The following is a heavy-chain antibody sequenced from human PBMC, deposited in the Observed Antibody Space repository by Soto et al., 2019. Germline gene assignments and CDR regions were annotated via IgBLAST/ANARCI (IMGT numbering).Heavy chain of an antibody. CDR1: GGSISSSSYY. Sequence: SETLSLTCTVSGGSISSSSYYWGWIRQPPGKGLEWIGSIYYSGSTYYNPSLKSRVTISVDTSKNQFSLKLSYVTAADTAVYYCARQPSRGVSRYFDWFRSDAFDIWGQGTMVS. CDR2: IYYSGST. J-gene: IGHJ3*02. V-gene: IGHV4-39*01. CDR3: ARQPSRGVSRYFDWFRSDAFDI. D-gene: IGHD3-9*01.